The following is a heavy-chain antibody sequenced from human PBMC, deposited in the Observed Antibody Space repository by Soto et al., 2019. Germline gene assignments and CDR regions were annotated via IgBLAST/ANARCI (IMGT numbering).Heavy chain of an antibody. Sequence: GQSLRLPCAASGFTFSSYTFAWVRQAPGEGVEWVSSIGHSRTYIYYADSMKGRFTVSRDKDNNSMCLKMDSLRVDDTSVYYCARIKVGVTGWRHFDHWGQGALVTVSS. J-gene: IGHJ4*02. D-gene: IGHD1-26*01. V-gene: IGHV3-21*01. CDR1: GFTFSSYT. CDR3: ARIKVGVTGWRHFDH. CDR2: IGHSRTYI.